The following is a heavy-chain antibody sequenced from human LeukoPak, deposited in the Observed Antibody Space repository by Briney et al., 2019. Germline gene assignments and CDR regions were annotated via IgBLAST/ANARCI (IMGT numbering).Heavy chain of an antibody. CDR2: ISASGGST. CDR3: AKDRWEVGVTTSHFQS. J-gene: IGHJ1*01. V-gene: IGHV3-23*01. CDR1: GFTFSSSA. Sequence: GGSLRLSCAASGFTFSSSAMSWVRQVPGKGLEWVSGISASGGSTFYADSVKGRFSISRDNSKNTLYLQMNSLRAEDTAVYYCAKDRWEVGVTTSHFQSWGQGTLVTVSA. D-gene: IGHD1-26*01.